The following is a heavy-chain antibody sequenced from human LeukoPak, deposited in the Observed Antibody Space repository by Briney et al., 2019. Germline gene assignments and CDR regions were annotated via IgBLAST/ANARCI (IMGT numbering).Heavy chain of an antibody. Sequence: SGGSLRLSCAASGFTFSSYSMNWVRQAPGKGLEWVSSISSISSYIYYADSVKGRFTISRDNAKNSLYLQMNRLRAEDTAVYYCARNPPWIQLWLHFDYWGQGTLVTVSS. CDR1: GFTFSSYS. J-gene: IGHJ4*02. CDR3: ARNPPWIQLWLHFDY. V-gene: IGHV3-21*01. CDR2: ISSISSYI. D-gene: IGHD5-18*01.